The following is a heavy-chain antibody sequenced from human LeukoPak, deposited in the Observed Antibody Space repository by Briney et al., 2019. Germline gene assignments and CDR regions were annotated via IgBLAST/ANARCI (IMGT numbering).Heavy chain of an antibody. CDR1: GFTFSSYW. CDR2: INSDGGST. CDR3: ARDSYSSGAHFDY. D-gene: IGHD6-19*01. V-gene: IGHV3-74*01. Sequence: GGSLRLPCAASGFTFSSYWMHWVRQAPGKGLVWVSRINSDGGSTSYADSVKGRFTISRDNAKNTLYLQMNSLRAEDTAVYYCARDSYSSGAHFDYWGQGTLVTVSS. J-gene: IGHJ4*02.